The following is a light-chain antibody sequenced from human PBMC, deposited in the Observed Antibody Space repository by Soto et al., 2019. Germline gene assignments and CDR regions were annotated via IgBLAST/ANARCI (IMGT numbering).Light chain of an antibody. CDR1: QSVSSSY. J-gene: IGKJ5*01. CDR3: QQRSDWPIT. Sequence: EIVLTQSPGTLSLSPVARATLSCRASQSVSSSYLAWYQQKPGQAPRLLIYGASTRATGIPARFSGSGSGTDFTLTITSLEPEDFAVYFCQQRSDWPITFGQGTRLEI. V-gene: IGKV3D-20*02. CDR2: GAS.